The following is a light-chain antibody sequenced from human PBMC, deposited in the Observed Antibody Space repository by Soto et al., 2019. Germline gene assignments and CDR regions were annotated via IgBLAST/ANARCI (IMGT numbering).Light chain of an antibody. J-gene: IGKJ1*01. Sequence: DIVMTETALSSPVTLGQAASISCRSSQSLLHSDGNTYLSWFQQRPGPPPRLLIYKVSDRFSWVPDRFSGSGAGTDFTLTISRVEAEDVGIYYCMQATQSHWTFGQGTKVDIK. V-gene: IGKV2-24*01. CDR1: QSLLHSDGNTY. CDR3: MQATQSHWT. CDR2: KVS.